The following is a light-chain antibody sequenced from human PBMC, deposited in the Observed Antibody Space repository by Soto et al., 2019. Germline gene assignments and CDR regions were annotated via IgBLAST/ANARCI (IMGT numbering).Light chain of an antibody. J-gene: IGKJ1*01. V-gene: IGKV3-15*01. CDR2: GAS. CDR1: QSISSN. Sequence: VLTQSPDTLSVSPGERATLSCSASQSISSNLAWYLQKVGQAPRLLIYGASTRAPGISARFSGSGSGTEFTLTISSLQSEDFAIYYCQQYNNWSWTFGQGTKVDI. CDR3: QQYNNWSWT.